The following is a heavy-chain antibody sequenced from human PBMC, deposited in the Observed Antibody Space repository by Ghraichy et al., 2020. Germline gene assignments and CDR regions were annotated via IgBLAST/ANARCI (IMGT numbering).Heavy chain of an antibody. J-gene: IGHJ4*02. CDR2: IYYSGST. Sequence: SETLSLTCTVSGGSISSYYWSWIRQPPGKGLEWIGYIYYSGSTNYNPSLKSRVTISVDTSKNQFSLKLSSVTAADTAVYYCARQTAPRGLFDYWGQGTLVTVSS. CDR3: ARQTAPRGLFDY. CDR1: GGSISSYY. V-gene: IGHV4-59*08.